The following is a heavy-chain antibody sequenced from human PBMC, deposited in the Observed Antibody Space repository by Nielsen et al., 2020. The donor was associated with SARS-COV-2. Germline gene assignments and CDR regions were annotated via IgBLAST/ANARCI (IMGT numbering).Heavy chain of an antibody. CDR2: IIPKFGTT. V-gene: IGHV1-69*13. CDR1: GGSLKYA. J-gene: IGHJ6*03. Sequence: SVKVSCKVSGGSLKYAISWVRQAPGQGLEWMGGIIPKFGTTTYAQKFQDRVIITADDSTRTANMELSSLRSEDTAVYYCARVPYRDDDDFTPGYYYYYMDVWGKGTTVTVSS. CDR3: ARVPYRDDDDFTPGYYYYYMDV. D-gene: IGHD5-24*01.